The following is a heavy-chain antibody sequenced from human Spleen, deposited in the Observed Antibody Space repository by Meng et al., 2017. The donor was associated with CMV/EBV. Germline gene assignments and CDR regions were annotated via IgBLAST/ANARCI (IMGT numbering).Heavy chain of an antibody. CDR2: ISSSSSYI. CDR3: ASTYDFWSGYYSGVGDGMDV. D-gene: IGHD3-3*01. V-gene: IGHV3-21*01. J-gene: IGHJ6*02. Sequence: GGSLRLSCAASGFTFSSYSMNWVRQAPGKGLEWVSSISSSSSYIYYADSVKGRFTISRDNAKNSLYLQMNSLRAEDTAVYYCASTYDFWSGYYSGVGDGMDVWGQGTTVTVSS. CDR1: GFTFSSYS.